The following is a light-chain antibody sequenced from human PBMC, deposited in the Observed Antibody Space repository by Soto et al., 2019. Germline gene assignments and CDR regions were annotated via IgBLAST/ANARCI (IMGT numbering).Light chain of an antibody. Sequence: ESVFTQSPCTLSLSPGEGASLPCRASQTVTNDYIAWYQQRPGQAPRLLIYGASSRATGIPDRFSGSGSGTDFTLTISRLEPEDFAVYYCQQYGSSGTFGQGTKVDI. CDR1: QTVTNDY. CDR3: QQYGSSGT. CDR2: GAS. J-gene: IGKJ1*01. V-gene: IGKV3-20*01.